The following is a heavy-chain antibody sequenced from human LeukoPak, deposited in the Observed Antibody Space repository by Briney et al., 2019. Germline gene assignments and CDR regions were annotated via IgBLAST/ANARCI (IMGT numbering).Heavy chain of an antibody. Sequence: GRALRLSCAASVFTFSSYGIHCVRQAPGKGLERVAVISYDGSNKYYADSVKGRFTISRDNSKNTLYLQMNSLRAEDTAVYCCAKDLPYYYDSSGYYVGGQGTLATVS. CDR2: ISYDGSNK. D-gene: IGHD3-22*01. CDR1: VFTFSSYG. J-gene: IGHJ4*02. CDR3: AKDLPYYYDSSGYYV. V-gene: IGHV3-30*18.